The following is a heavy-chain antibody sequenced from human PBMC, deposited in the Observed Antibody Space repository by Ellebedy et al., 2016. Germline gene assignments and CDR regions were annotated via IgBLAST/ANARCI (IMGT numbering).Heavy chain of an antibody. CDR3: ARGYSANDQLYSFDY. D-gene: IGHD5-12*01. CDR1: GASISDYY. J-gene: IGHJ4*02. V-gene: IGHV4-59*08. Sequence: SETLSLTCTVSGASISDYYYNWIRQSPGAGPEWIGYAHFTGKTNYNPSLRSRITMSVDTSKTQFSLKLTSLTAADTAVYYCARGYSANDQLYSFDYWGPGTLVTVSS. CDR2: AHFTGKT.